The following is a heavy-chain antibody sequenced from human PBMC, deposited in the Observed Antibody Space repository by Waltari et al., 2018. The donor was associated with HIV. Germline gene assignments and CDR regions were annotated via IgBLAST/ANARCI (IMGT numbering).Heavy chain of an antibody. CDR2: TFFRSKWYI. J-gene: IGHJ5*02. CDR3: ARGWDYDFWSGLEGGKFDP. D-gene: IGHD3-3*01. CDR1: GDSVSSHSAA. Sequence: QVQLQQSGPGLVKPAQTISLTCAIPGDSVSSHSAAWHWIRQSPRRGLEWLGSTFFRSKWYIDYAVSVKSRITINPDTSKNHFSLQLNSVTPEDTAVYFCARGWDYDFWSGLEGGKFDPWGLGTLVTVSS. V-gene: IGHV6-1*01.